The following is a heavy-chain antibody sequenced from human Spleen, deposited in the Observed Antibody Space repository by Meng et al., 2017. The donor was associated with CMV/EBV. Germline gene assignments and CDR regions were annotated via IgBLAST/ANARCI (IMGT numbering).Heavy chain of an antibody. CDR3: TTDPRWELLMNY. D-gene: IGHD1-26*01. V-gene: IGHV3-15*01. CDR2: IKSKTDGGTT. Sequence: GESLKISCTGSGFTFGDYGMSWVRQAPGKGLEWVGRIKSKTDGGTTDYAAPVKGRFTISRDDSKNTLYLQMNSLKTEDTAVYYCTTDPRWELLMNYWGQGTLVTVSS. CDR1: GFTFGDYG. J-gene: IGHJ4*02.